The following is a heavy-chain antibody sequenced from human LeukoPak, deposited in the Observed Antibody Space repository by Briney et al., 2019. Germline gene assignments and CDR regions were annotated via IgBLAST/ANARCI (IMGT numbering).Heavy chain of an antibody. J-gene: IGHJ4*02. CDR3: ARASSRAF. D-gene: IGHD6-13*01. Sequence: GGSLRLSCAAPGFTFSSYWMSWVRQAPGKGLEWVANIKQDGSEKYYVDSVKGRFTISRDNAKNSLYLQMNSLRAEDTAVYYCARASSRAFWGQGTLVTVSS. CDR2: IKQDGSEK. V-gene: IGHV3-7*01. CDR1: GFTFSSYW.